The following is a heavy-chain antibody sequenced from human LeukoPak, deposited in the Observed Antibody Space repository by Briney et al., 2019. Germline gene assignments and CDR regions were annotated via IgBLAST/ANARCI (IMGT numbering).Heavy chain of an antibody. D-gene: IGHD6-13*01. CDR2: IDPSGGST. CDR3: ARGNTAAGPFDY. J-gene: IGHJ4*02. V-gene: IGHV1-46*01. Sequence: ASVKVSCKASGYTFTSYYMQWVRQAPGQGLEWMGIIDPSGGSTSYAQKFQGRVTMTRDTSTSTVYMDLSSLRSEDTAVYYCARGNTAAGPFDYWGQGTLVTVSS. CDR1: GYTFTSYY.